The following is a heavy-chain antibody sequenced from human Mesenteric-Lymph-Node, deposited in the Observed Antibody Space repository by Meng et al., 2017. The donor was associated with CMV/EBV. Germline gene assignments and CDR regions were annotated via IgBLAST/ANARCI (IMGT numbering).Heavy chain of an antibody. Sequence: GGSLRLSCAASGFTFSTYGMHWVRQAPGKGLEWVAFIRYDGSNKYYADSVKGRFTISRDNAKNSLYLQMNSLRVEDTAVYYCARDPIPWYGAYSQHNDGFDLWGQGTKVTVSS. D-gene: IGHD4-23*01. CDR1: GFTFSTYG. CDR2: IRYDGSNK. V-gene: IGHV3-30*02. CDR3: ARDPIPWYGAYSQHNDGFDL. J-gene: IGHJ3*01.